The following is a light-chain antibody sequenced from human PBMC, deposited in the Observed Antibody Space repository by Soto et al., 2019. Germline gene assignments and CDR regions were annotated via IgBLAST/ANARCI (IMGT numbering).Light chain of an antibody. CDR2: SNN. Sequence: QSVLTQLPSASGTPGQRVTISCSGSSSNIGSNTVNWYQQFPGTAPKLLIYSNNQRPSGVPDRFSGSKSGTSASLAISGLQSEDEADFYCAAWDDSLNGVVFGGGTKLTVL. J-gene: IGLJ3*02. CDR1: SSNIGSNT. CDR3: AAWDDSLNGVV. V-gene: IGLV1-44*01.